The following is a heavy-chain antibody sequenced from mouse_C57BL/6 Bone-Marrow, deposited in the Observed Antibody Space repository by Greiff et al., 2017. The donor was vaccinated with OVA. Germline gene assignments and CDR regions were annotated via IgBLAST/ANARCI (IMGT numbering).Heavy chain of an antibody. Sequence: QVHVKQPGAELVKPGASVKLSCKASGYTFTSYWMQWVKQRPGQGLEWIGEIDPSDSYTNYNQKFKGKATVTVDTSSSTAYMQLSSLTSEDSAVYYYAREACCGNYSWFAYWGQGTLVTVSA. D-gene: IGHD2-1*01. V-gene: IGHV1-50*01. CDR2: IDPSDSYT. CDR3: AREACCGNYSWFAY. CDR1: GYTFTSYW. J-gene: IGHJ3*01.